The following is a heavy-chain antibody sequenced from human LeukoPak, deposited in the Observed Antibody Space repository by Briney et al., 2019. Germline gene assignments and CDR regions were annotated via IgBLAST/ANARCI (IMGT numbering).Heavy chain of an antibody. Sequence: SETLSLTCAVSGYSMTSDYYWGWIRQPPGKGLEWIGSIYYSGSTYYNPSLKSRVSISVDTSKNQFSLKLSSVTAADTAVYYCARELWSYYFDYWGQGNLVTVSS. J-gene: IGHJ4*02. CDR1: GYSMTSDYY. CDR3: ARELWSYYFDY. V-gene: IGHV4-38-2*02. D-gene: IGHD3-10*01. CDR2: IYYSGST.